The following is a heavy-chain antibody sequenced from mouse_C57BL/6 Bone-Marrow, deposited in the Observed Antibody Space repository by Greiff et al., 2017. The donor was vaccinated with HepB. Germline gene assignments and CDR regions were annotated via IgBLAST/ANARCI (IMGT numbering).Heavy chain of an antibody. Sequence: QVQLQQPGAELVKPGASVKLSCKASGYTFTSYWMHWVKQRPGQGLEWIGMIHPNSGSTNYNEKFKSKATLTVDKASSTAYIQLSSLTSEDSAVYSCASSHNYGSSSWFAYWGQGTLVTVSA. V-gene: IGHV1-64*01. J-gene: IGHJ3*01. CDR2: IHPNSGST. CDR1: GYTFTSYW. D-gene: IGHD1-1*01. CDR3: ASSHNYGSSSWFAY.